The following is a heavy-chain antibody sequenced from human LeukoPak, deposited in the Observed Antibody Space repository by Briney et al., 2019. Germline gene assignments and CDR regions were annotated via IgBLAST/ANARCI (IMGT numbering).Heavy chain of an antibody. CDR3: ARDLTGCGGDCS. CDR2: MNGDGSAK. D-gene: IGHD2-21*01. V-gene: IGHV3-7*01. Sequence: GGSLRLSCAASGFTFSSYWMSWVRQAPGQGLEWVGNMNGDGSAKYYVDSLKGRFTISRDNAKNSLYLQMNSLRAEDTAVYYCARDLTGCGGDCSWGQGTLVTVSS. CDR1: GFTFSSYW. J-gene: IGHJ4*02.